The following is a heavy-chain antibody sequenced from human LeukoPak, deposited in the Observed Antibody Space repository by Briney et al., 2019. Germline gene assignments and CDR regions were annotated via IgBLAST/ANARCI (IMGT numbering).Heavy chain of an antibody. CDR3: ARGVVAATGYDY. CDR2: VYYSGNT. D-gene: IGHD2-15*01. CDR1: GASISTNY. Sequence: SETLSLTCTVSGASISTNYWSWIRQPPEKGLEWIGYVYYSGNTNYNPSLKSRVTMSVDTLKNQFSLKMSSVTAADTATYYCARGVVAATGYDYWGQGTLVTVSS. V-gene: IGHV4-59*01. J-gene: IGHJ4*02.